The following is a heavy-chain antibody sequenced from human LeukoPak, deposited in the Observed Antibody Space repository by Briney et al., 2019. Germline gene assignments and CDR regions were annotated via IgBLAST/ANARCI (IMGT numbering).Heavy chain of an antibody. CDR2: IYYSGST. D-gene: IGHD3-22*01. CDR1: GGSISSSSYY. J-gene: IGHJ4*02. Sequence: SETLSLTCTVSGGSISSSSYYLGWIRQPPGKFLEWIGSIYYSGSTYYNPSLKSRVTISVDTSKNQFSLKLSSVTAADTAVYYCASSYYDSSGYYYVPSFDYWGQGTLVTVSS. CDR3: ASSYYDSSGYYYVPSFDY. V-gene: IGHV4-39*01.